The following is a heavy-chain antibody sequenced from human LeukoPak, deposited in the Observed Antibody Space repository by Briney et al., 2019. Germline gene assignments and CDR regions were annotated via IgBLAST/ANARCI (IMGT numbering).Heavy chain of an antibody. CDR3: ARDCRGVGGSCYSSFDP. CDR2: ISAYNGNT. D-gene: IGHD2-15*01. V-gene: IGHV1-18*01. J-gene: IGHJ5*02. Sequence: ASVKVSCKASGDIFSNFGFNWVRQAPGQGLEWMGWISAYNGNTNYAQKLQGRVTMTTDTSTSTAYMELRSLRSDDTAVYYCARDCRGVGGSCYSSFDPWGQGTLVTVSS. CDR1: GDIFSNFG.